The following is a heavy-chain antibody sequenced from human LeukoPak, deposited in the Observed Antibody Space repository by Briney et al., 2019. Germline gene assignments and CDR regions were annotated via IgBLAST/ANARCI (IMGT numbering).Heavy chain of an antibody. CDR1: VGSISSGNW. V-gene: IGHV4-4*02. D-gene: IGHD3-22*01. J-gene: IGHJ4*02. Sequence: SSETLSLTCAVSVGSISSGNWWSWVRQSPGKGLEWIGEIYHNGTPNYSPSLKSRVTISADTFKNHFSLKLTSVTAADTAVYYCASCPVEYYYDSSGYRFDYWGQGTLVTVSS. CDR3: ASCPVEYYYDSSGYRFDY. CDR2: IYHNGTP.